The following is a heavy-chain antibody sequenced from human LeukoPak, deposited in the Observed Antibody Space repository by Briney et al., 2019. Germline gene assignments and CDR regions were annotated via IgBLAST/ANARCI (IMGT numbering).Heavy chain of an antibody. CDR2: IIPIFGTA. D-gene: IGHD4-17*01. V-gene: IGHV1-69*13. J-gene: IGHJ4*02. Sequence: ASVKVSCKASGGTFSSYAISWVRQAPGQGLEWMGGIIPIFGTANYAQKFQGRVTITADESTSTAYMELGSLRSEDTAVYYCARAGSTVTANIDYWGQGTLFTVSS. CDR3: ARAGSTVTANIDY. CDR1: GGTFSSYA.